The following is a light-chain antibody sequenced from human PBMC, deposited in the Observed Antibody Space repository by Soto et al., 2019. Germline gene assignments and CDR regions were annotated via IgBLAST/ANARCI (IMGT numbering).Light chain of an antibody. V-gene: IGKV4-1*01. J-gene: IGKJ1*01. CDR3: QQYYSTPRT. CDR2: WAS. CDR1: QSVLYSSNNKNY. Sequence: LVTPSPYSLSVSLGARATINCKSSQSVLYSSNNKNYLAWYQQKPGQPPKLLIYWASTRESGVPDRFSGSGSGTDFTLTISSLQAEDVAVYYCQQYYSTPRTFGQGTKVDNK.